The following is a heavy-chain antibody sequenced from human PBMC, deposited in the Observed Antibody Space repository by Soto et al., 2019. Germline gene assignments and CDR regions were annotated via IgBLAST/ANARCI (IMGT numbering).Heavy chain of an antibody. J-gene: IGHJ3*02. Sequence: VESLTICCKVSGYSFTSYWIGWVLEMPGKGLEWMGIIYPGDSDTRYSPSFQGQVTISADKSISTAYLQWSSLKASDTAMYYCARRRRALDAFDIWGQGTMVTVSS. D-gene: IGHD6-25*01. V-gene: IGHV5-51*01. CDR3: ARRRRALDAFDI. CDR2: IYPGDSDT. CDR1: GYSFTSYW.